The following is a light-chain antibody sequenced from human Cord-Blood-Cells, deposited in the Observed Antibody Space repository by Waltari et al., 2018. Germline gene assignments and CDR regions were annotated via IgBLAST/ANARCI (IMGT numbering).Light chain of an antibody. CDR3: QQYNSYPYT. CDR1: QSISSW. J-gene: IGKJ2*01. Sequence: DIQMIQSPSTLSASVGDRVTITCRASQSISSWLAWYQQKPGKAPKLLIYKASSLESGVPSRFSGSGSGTEFTLTISSLQPDDVATYYCQQYNSYPYTFGQGTKLEIK. V-gene: IGKV1-5*03. CDR2: KAS.